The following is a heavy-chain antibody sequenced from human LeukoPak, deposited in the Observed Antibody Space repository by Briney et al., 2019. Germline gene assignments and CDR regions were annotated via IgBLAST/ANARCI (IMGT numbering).Heavy chain of an antibody. CDR3: ARDLPSPRISVADDY. CDR2: INPNSGGT. J-gene: IGHJ4*02. Sequence: ASVKVSCRASGYTFTGYYMFWLRQAPGQGLEWMGRINPNSGGTNYAQKFQGRVTMTRDTSITTAYMELSSLRSDDTAVYYCARDLPSPRISVADDYWGPGTLVTVSS. CDR1: GYTFTGYY. V-gene: IGHV1-2*06. D-gene: IGHD6-19*01.